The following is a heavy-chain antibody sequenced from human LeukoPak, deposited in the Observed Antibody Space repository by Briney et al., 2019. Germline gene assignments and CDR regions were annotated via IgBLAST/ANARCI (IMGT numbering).Heavy chain of an antibody. J-gene: IGHJ4*02. D-gene: IGHD3-10*01. Sequence: GGSLRLSCAASGFTFSSYAMSWVRQAPGKGLEWVSAISGSGGSTYYADSVKGRFTISRDNSKNTLYLQMNSLRAEDTAVYYCAKDDYGSGSYQSDYWGQGTLATVSS. CDR3: AKDDYGSGSYQSDY. CDR2: ISGSGGST. V-gene: IGHV3-23*01. CDR1: GFTFSSYA.